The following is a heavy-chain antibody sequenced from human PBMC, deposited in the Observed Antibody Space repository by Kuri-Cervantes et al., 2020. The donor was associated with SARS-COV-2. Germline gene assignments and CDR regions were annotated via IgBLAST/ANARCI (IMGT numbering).Heavy chain of an antibody. CDR2: IRYDGSNK. D-gene: IGHD3-22*01. J-gene: IGHJ4*02. CDR1: GFTFSSYG. CDR3: GRHNFYESPAYSPFDY. V-gene: IGHV3-30*02. Sequence: GGSLRLSCAASGFTFSSYGMHWVRQAPGKGLEWVAFIRYDGSNKYYADSVKGRFTISRDNSKNTLYLQMNSLRAEDTALYYCGRHNFYESPAYSPFDYWGQGALVTVSS.